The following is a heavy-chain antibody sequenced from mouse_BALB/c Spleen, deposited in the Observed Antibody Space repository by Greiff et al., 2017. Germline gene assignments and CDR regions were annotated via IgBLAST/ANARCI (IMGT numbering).Heavy chain of an antibody. J-gene: IGHJ3*01. CDR1: GFTFSSYG. V-gene: IGHV5-6*01. Sequence: EVKLQESGGDLVKPGGSLKLSCAASGFTFSSYGMSWVRQTPDKRLEWVATISSGGSYTYYPDSVKGRFTISRDNAKNTLYLQMSSLKSEDTAMYYCGGDFAYWGQGTLVTVSA. D-gene: IGHD3-3*01. CDR3: GGDFAY. CDR2: ISSGGSYT.